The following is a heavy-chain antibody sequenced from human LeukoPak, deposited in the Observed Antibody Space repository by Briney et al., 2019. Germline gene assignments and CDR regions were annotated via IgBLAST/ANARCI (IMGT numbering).Heavy chain of an antibody. Sequence: GGSLRLSCAASGFTFSDYGMHWVRQAPGKGLLWVAFISSDGNNEDYADSVKGRFTISRDNSKNTLYLQMNSLGVEDTAVYYCAKDLRGANYWGRGALVTVSS. CDR2: ISSDGNNE. V-gene: IGHV3-30*02. J-gene: IGHJ4*02. CDR1: GFTFSDYG. CDR3: AKDLRGANY. D-gene: IGHD1-26*01.